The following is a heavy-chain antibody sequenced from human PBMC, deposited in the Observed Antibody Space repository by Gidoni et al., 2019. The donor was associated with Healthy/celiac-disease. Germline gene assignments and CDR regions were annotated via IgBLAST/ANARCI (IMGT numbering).Heavy chain of an antibody. D-gene: IGHD7-27*01. CDR3: AKLDRRTGLGDAFDI. J-gene: IGHJ3*02. V-gene: IGHV3-30*18. CDR2: ISYDGSNK. Sequence: QVQLVESGGGVVQPGRSLRLSCAASGFTFSSYGMHWVRQAPGKGLEWVAVISYDGSNKYYADSVKGRFTISRDNSKNTLYLQMNSLRAEDTAVYYCAKLDRRTGLGDAFDIWGQGTMVTVSS. CDR1: GFTFSSYG.